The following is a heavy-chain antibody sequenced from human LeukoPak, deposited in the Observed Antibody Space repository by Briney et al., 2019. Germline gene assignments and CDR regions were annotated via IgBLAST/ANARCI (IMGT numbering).Heavy chain of an antibody. CDR3: RIVVMPAAAFDY. J-gene: IGHJ4*02. Sequence: SETLSLTCTVSGGSITNTAYYWGWIRQPPGQGLEWIGGVYNSGKIYYNPSLKSRVTISIDTSNNQFSLNLNSVTAADTVVYYCRIVVMPAAAFDYWGQGALVTVSS. V-gene: IGHV4-39*07. D-gene: IGHD2-2*01. CDR1: GGSITNTAYY. CDR2: VYNSGKI.